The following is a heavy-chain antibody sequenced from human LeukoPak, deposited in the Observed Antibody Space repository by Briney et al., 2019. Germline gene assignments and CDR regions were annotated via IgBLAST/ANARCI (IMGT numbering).Heavy chain of an antibody. J-gene: IGHJ5*02. CDR2: ISSSSSTI. CDR1: GFTFSSYS. D-gene: IGHD2-2*01. CDR3: ARPLGYCSSTSCHGFDP. Sequence: GGSLRLSCAASGFTFSSYSMTWVRQAPGKGLEWVSYISSSSSTIYYADSVKGRFTISRDNAKNSLYLQMNSLRAEDTAVYYCARPLGYCSSTSCHGFDPWGQGTLVTVSS. V-gene: IGHV3-48*01.